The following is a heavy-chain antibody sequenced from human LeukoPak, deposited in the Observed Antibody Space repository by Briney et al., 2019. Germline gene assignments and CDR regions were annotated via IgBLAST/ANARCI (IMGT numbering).Heavy chain of an antibody. V-gene: IGHV1-46*01. CDR3: ARDQEAFDY. J-gene: IGHJ4*02. CDR2: IYPRDGST. CDR1: GYSFTSNY. Sequence: ASVKVSYKASGYSFTSNYIHWVRQAPGQGLEWMGMIYPRDGSTSYAQKFQGRVTVTRDTSTSTVHMELSGLRSEDTAVYYCARDQEAFDYWGQGTLVTVSS.